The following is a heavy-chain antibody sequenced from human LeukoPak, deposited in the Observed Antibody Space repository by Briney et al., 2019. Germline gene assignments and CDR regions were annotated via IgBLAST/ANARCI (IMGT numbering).Heavy chain of an antibody. D-gene: IGHD3-3*02. CDR3: VRDKSSIGAFDI. Sequence: GGSLRLSCAASGFTLSSYSMNGVRQAAGKGGEGVSSIISSTTYTHYPDSVKAPFTISRHNAKNSLYLQMNSLRAEHTAVYYCVRDKSSIGAFDIWGQGTMVTLSS. V-gene: IGHV3-21*01. CDR2: IISSTTYT. J-gene: IGHJ3*02. CDR1: GFTLSSYS.